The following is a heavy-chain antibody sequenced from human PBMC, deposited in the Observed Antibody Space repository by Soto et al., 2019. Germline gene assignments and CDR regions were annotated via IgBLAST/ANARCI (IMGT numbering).Heavy chain of an antibody. CDR2: IYYSGST. CDR1: GGSISSSSYY. J-gene: IGHJ6*03. V-gene: IGHV4-39*01. Sequence: SETLSLTCTVSGGSISSSSYYWGWIRQPPGKGLEWIGSIYYSGSTYYNPSLKSRVTISVDTSKNQFSLKLSSVTAADTAVYYCARHLPSNWGSREWYYYYYMDVWGKGTTVTVSS. D-gene: IGHD7-27*01. CDR3: ARHLPSNWGSREWYYYYYMDV.